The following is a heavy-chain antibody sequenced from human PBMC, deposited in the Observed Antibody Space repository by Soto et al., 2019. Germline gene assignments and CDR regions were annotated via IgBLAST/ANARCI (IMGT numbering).Heavy chain of an antibody. CDR1: GFTFSSYA. V-gene: IGHV3-23*01. CDR3: AYSSTPFDY. Sequence: GGSLNPSSTPSGFTFSSYAMSWVRQAPGKGLEWVSAISGSGGSTYYADSVKGRFTISRDNSKNTLYLQMNSLRAEDTAVYYCAYSSTPFDYWGQGTLVTVSS. J-gene: IGHJ4*02. D-gene: IGHD6-13*01. CDR2: ISGSGGST.